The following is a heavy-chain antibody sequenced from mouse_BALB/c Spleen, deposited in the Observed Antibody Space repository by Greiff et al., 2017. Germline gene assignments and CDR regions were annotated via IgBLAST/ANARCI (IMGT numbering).Heavy chain of an antibody. V-gene: IGHV1S81*02. CDR3: ARKYYYGSRDYYAMDY. Sequence: QVQLQQPGAELVKPGASVKLSCKASGYTFTSYWMHWVKQRPGQGLEWIGEINPSNGRTNYNEKFKSKATLTVDKSSSTAYMQLSSLTSEDSAVYYWARKYYYGSRDYYAMDYWGQGTSVTVSS. J-gene: IGHJ4*01. CDR2: INPSNGRT. CDR1: GYTFTSYW. D-gene: IGHD1-1*01.